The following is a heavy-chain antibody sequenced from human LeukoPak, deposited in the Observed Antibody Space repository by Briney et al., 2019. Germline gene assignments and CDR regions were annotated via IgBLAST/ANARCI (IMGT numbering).Heavy chain of an antibody. D-gene: IGHD2/OR15-2a*01. Sequence: ASVKVSCKASGYTFTSYGISWVRQAPGQGLEWMGIINPSGGSTSYAQKFQGRVTMTRDTSTSTVYMELSSLRSEDTAVYYCASNNDPLASMPRDWGQGTLVTVSS. J-gene: IGHJ4*02. CDR2: INPSGGST. CDR1: GYTFTSYG. CDR3: ASNNDPLASMPRD. V-gene: IGHV1-46*01.